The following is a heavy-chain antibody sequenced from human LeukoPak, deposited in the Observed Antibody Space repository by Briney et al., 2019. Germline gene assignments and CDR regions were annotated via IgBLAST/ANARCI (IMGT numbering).Heavy chain of an antibody. CDR1: GGSISSYY. J-gene: IGHJ3*02. D-gene: IGHD5-18*01. CDR2: IYYSGST. CDR3: ARFGYSYGPDAFDI. V-gene: IGHV4-59*01. Sequence: SETLSLTCTVSGGSISSYYWSWIRQPPGKGLEWIGYIYYSGSTDYNPSLKGRVTISVDTSKNQFSLKLSSVTAADTAVYYCARFGYSYGPDAFDIWGQGTMVTVSS.